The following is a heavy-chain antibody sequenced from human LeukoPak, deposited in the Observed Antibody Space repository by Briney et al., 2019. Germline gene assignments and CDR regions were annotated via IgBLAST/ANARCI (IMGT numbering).Heavy chain of an antibody. CDR3: ATYRQIQVPFEF. CDR2: IFPSSVEI. D-gene: IGHD5-18*01. CDR1: GFTLSSYE. Sequence: GGSLRLSCTVSGFTLSSYEMSWIRQAPGKGLEWVSTIFPSSVEIHYADSVKGRFTISRDNSRSTLSLQMDSLRAEDTATYYCATYRQIQVPFEFWGQGTLVTVSS. V-gene: IGHV3-23*01. J-gene: IGHJ4*02.